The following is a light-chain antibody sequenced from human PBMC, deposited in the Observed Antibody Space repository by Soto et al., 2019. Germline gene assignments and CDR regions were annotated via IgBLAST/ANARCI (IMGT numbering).Light chain of an antibody. J-gene: IGKJ3*01. CDR3: QQYGSSLFT. Sequence: EIVLTQSPGTLSLSPGERATLSCRASQSVSSSYLAWYQQKPGQAPRLLIYGASSRATGMPDRFSDSGSATDFTLTISRLEPEESAVYYCQQYGSSLFTFGPGTKVDIK. V-gene: IGKV3-20*01. CDR2: GAS. CDR1: QSVSSSY.